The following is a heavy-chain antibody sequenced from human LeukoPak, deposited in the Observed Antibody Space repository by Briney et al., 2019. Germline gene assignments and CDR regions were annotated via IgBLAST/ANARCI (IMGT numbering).Heavy chain of an antibody. CDR3: ARDAQWLVPEGYYYYMDV. CDR2: ISSSSSYI. D-gene: IGHD6-19*01. V-gene: IGHV3-21*01. Sequence: GGSLRLSCAGSGFIFSRYNMNWVRQAPGKGLERVSSISSSSSYIYYADSVKGRFTISRDNAQNSLFLQMNSLRAEDTAVYYCARDAQWLVPEGYYYYMDVWGKGTTVTVSS. J-gene: IGHJ6*03. CDR1: GFIFSRYN.